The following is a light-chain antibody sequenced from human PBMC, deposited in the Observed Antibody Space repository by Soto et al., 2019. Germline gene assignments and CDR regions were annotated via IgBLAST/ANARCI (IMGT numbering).Light chain of an antibody. CDR2: LNSDGSH. Sequence: QSVLTQSPSASASLGASVKLTCTLSSGHSSYAIAWHRQQPEKGPRYLMKLNSDGSHSKGDGIPDRFSGSSSGAERYLTISSLQSEDEADYYCQTWGTGDVVFGGGTKLTVL. CDR3: QTWGTGDVV. CDR1: SGHSSYA. J-gene: IGLJ2*01. V-gene: IGLV4-69*01.